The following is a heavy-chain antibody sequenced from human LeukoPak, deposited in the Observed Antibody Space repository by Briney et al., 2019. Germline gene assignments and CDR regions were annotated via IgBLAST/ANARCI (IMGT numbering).Heavy chain of an antibody. CDR3: ARDNSVRDEAWWFSP. CDR2: ISPSGAST. Sequence: GASVKVSCKSFGCTFTSNYMHWVRQDPGQGPEWMGVISPSGASTTYAQTFQGRVTLTRDMSTSTDYLELSSLRSEDTAVYYCARDNSVRDEAWWFSPWGQGTLVTVSS. D-gene: IGHD5-24*01. CDR1: GCTFTSNY. J-gene: IGHJ5*02. V-gene: IGHV1-46*01.